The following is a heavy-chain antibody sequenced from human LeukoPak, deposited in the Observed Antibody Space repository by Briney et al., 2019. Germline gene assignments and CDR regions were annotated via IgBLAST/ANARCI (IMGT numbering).Heavy chain of an antibody. D-gene: IGHD1-26*01. CDR3: ARRQGSFYYYYYMDV. CDR2: IKQDGSEK. J-gene: IGHJ6*03. Sequence: HSGGSLRLSCAASGFTFSSYGMHWVRQAPGKGLEWVANIKQDGSEKYYVDSVKGRFTISRDNAKNSLYLQMNSLRAEDTAVYYCARRQGSFYYYYYMDVWGKGTTVTVSS. CDR1: GFTFSSYG. V-gene: IGHV3-7*01.